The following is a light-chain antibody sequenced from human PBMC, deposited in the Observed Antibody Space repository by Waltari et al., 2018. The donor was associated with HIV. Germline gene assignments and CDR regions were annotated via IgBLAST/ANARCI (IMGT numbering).Light chain of an antibody. CDR3: AAWGDSLSKVV. CDR1: TSNIGSNF. CDR2: GDD. J-gene: IGLJ2*01. Sequence: QSVLTQPPSTSGTPGQTVTISCSGSTSNIGSNFVYWYQQLPGTAPTLLIYGDDQRPSGVPDRFSVSKSGTSASLAISGLRSEDEANYYCAAWGDSLSKVVFGGGTKLTVL. V-gene: IGLV1-47*01.